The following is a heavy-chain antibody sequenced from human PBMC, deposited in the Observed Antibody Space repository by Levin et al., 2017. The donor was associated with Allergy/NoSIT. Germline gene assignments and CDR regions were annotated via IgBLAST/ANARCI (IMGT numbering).Heavy chain of an antibody. Sequence: GGSLRLSCAASGFTFSSYGMHWVRQAPGKGLEWVAVISYDGSNKYYADSVKGRFTISRDNSKNTLYLQMNSLRAEDTAVYYCAKDILVATIKFHQHGGDFDYWGQGTLVTVSS. CDR3: AKDILVATIKFHQHGGDFDY. J-gene: IGHJ4*02. D-gene: IGHD5-12*01. CDR1: GFTFSSYG. CDR2: ISYDGSNK. V-gene: IGHV3-30*18.